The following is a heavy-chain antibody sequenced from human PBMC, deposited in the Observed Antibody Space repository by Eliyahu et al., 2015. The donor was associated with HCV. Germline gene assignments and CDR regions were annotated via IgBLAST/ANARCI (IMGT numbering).Heavy chain of an antibody. J-gene: IGHJ6*02. Sequence: EGQLLESGGGLVQPGGSLRLSCAASGFTFSSYTMDWVRRAPGKGPEWVSSVXGSGGDTYYAGSVKGRFTISRDNSKNTLYLQMNSLRADDTAVYYCAKRGTSYFYGMDVWGQGTTVTVSS. CDR3: AKRGTSYFYGMDV. CDR1: GFTFSSYT. D-gene: IGHD3-9*01. V-gene: IGHV3-23*01. CDR2: VXGSGGDT.